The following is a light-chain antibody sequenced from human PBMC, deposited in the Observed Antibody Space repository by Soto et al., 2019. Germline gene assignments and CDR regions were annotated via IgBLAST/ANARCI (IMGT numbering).Light chain of an antibody. CDR3: QQYYSIPYS. Sequence: DIVMTQSPDSLAVSLGERATINCKSSQSVFYSSNNKNYLAWYQQKPGQPPKLLIYWASTRESGVPDRFSGSGSGADFTLTISSLRAEDVAVYYCQQYYSIPYSFGQGTNVEI. CDR1: QSVFYSSNNKNY. CDR2: WAS. V-gene: IGKV4-1*01. J-gene: IGKJ2*01.